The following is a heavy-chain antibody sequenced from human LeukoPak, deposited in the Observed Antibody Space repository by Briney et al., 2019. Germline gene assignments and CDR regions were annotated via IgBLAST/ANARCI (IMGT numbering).Heavy chain of an antibody. J-gene: IGHJ4*02. D-gene: IGHD3-10*01. CDR1: GFTFSSYA. Sequence: GGSLRLSCAASGFTFSSYAMSWVRQAPGKGLEWVSAISGSGGSTYYADSVKGRFTISRDNSKNTLYLQMNSLRAEDTAVYYCAKGYYGSGSYCGLDYWGQGTLVTVSS. CDR3: AKGYYGSGSYCGLDY. CDR2: ISGSGGST. V-gene: IGHV3-23*01.